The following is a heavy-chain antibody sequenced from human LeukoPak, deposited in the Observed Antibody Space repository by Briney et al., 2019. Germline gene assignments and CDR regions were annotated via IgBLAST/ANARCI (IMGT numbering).Heavy chain of an antibody. J-gene: IGHJ4*02. CDR3: ARVILGLIDY. Sequence: SETLSLTCTVSGGSISRSTYYWGWIRQPPGKGLEWIGSIYYSGSTYYNPSLKSRVTISVDTSKNQFSLKLSSVTAADTAVYYCARVILGLIDYWGQGTLVTVSS. CDR1: GGSISRSTYY. V-gene: IGHV4-39*07. D-gene: IGHD2-15*01. CDR2: IYYSGST.